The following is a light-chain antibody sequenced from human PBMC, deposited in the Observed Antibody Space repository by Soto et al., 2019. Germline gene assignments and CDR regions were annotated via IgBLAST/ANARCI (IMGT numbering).Light chain of an antibody. CDR1: QSVTSKY. V-gene: IGKV3-20*01. CDR3: QQYEDSPPMYT. J-gene: IGKJ2*01. Sequence: EIVLTQSPGPLSLSPGERATLSCRASQSVTSKYLAWYRQKPGQAPRLLIHGAYNRAAGIPDRFSGSVSGTDFTLTISRLEPEDFAVYYCQQYEDSPPMYTFGQGTKVELK. CDR2: GAY.